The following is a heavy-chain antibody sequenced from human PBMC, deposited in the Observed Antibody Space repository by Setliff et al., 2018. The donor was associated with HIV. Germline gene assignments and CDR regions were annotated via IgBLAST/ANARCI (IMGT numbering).Heavy chain of an antibody. CDR2: IYTSGNT. V-gene: IGHV4-4*07. CDR1: GGSISSYY. D-gene: IGHD6-13*01. Sequence: PSETLSLTFTVSGGSISSYYWSWIRQPAGKGLEWIGRIYTSGNTNYNPSLKSLKSRVTMSVDTSKNQFSLKLSSVTAADTAVYYCARDKTAVPRDVDAFDIWVQGTMVTVSS. CDR3: ARDKTAVPRDVDAFDI. J-gene: IGHJ3*02.